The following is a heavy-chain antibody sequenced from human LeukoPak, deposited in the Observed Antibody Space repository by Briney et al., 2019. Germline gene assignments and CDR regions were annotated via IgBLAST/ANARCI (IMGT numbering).Heavy chain of an antibody. CDR3: ARERGEEYSSGWYKTNFFDT. D-gene: IGHD6-19*01. J-gene: IGHJ4*02. Sequence: PSETLSLTCAVYGGSFSGYYWSRIRQPPGKGLEWIASGDYSGGTYYNPSLESRVAISADMSKNQISLKLSSVTAADTALYYCARERGEEYSSGWYKTNFFDTWGQGTRVTVSS. V-gene: IGHV4-34*01. CDR2: GDYSGGT. CDR1: GGSFSGYY.